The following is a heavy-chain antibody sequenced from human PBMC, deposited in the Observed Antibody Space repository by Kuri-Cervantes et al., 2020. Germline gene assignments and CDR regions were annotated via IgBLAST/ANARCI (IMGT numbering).Heavy chain of an antibody. CDR3: ARDGIAAAGTREFDY. J-gene: IGHJ4*02. CDR2: ISAYNGDT. D-gene: IGHD6-13*01. CDR1: GYIFTSYG. V-gene: IGHV1-18*01. Sequence: ASVKVSCKASGYIFTSYGISWVRQAPGQGLEWMGWISAYNGDTNYAQNLQGRVTITRDTSASTAYMELSSLRSEDTAVYYCARDGIAAAGTREFDYWGQGTLVTVSS.